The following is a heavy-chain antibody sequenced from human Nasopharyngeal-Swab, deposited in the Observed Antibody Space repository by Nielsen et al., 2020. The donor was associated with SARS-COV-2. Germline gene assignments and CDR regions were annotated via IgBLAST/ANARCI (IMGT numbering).Heavy chain of an antibody. CDR2: ISYDGSNK. CDR3: ARDRGRFGEFDY. D-gene: IGHD3-10*01. V-gene: IGHV3-30*04. J-gene: IGHJ4*02. Sequence: GGSLRLSCAASGFTFSSYAMHWVRQAPGKGLEWVAVISYDGSNKYYADSVKGRFTISRDNSKNTLYLQMNSLRAEDTAVYYCARDRGRFGEFDYWGQGTLVTVSS. CDR1: GFTFSSYA.